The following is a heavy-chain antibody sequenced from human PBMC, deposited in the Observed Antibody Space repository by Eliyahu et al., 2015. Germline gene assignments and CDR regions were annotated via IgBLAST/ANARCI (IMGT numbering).Heavy chain of an antibody. CDR3: ARHSAPWEPDDAFDI. CDR1: GGSISSSSYY. CDR2: IYYSGST. V-gene: IGHV4-39*01. Sequence: QLQLQESGPGLVKPSETLSLTCTVSGGSISSSSYYWGWIRQPPGKGLEWIGSIYYSGSTYYNPSLKSRVTISVDTSKNQFSLKLSSVTAADTAVYYCARHSAPWEPDDAFDIWGQGTMVTVSS. D-gene: IGHD1-26*01. J-gene: IGHJ3*02.